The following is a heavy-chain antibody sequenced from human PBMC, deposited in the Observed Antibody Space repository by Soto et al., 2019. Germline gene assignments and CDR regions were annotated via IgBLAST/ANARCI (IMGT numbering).Heavy chain of an antibody. V-gene: IGHV5-10-1*01. Sequence: LKISCKVSGYSFSSFWITWVRQMPGKGLEWMGRIDPSDSYANYSPSFQGHVTFSADKSINTAYLQWSSLKASDTAMYYCGRVRVDKAEGWFDPWGQGTLVTVSS. CDR3: GRVRVDKAEGWFDP. CDR2: IDPSDSYA. CDR1: GYSFSSFW. D-gene: IGHD5-18*01. J-gene: IGHJ5*02.